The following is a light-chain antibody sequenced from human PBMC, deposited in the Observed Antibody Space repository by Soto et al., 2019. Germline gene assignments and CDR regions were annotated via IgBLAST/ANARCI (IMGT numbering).Light chain of an antibody. CDR1: QSVSSK. J-gene: IGKJ1*01. CDR2: GAS. CDR3: QQYEAVVT. Sequence: IVMTQSPATLSVSPWEGATLSCRASQSVSSKLAWYQQKPGQALRLLIDGASTRATGIPDRFSGSGSGTDFTLTISRLEPEDVAVYYCQQYEAVVTFGQGTKVDIK. V-gene: IGKV3D-15*01.